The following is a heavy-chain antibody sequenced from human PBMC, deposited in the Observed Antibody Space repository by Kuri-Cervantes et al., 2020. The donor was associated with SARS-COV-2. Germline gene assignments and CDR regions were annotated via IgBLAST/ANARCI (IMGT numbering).Heavy chain of an antibody. J-gene: IGHJ3*02. CDR1: GYTFSSYA. CDR2: INTATGNT. CDR3: AREVGYCDSGRCYGLDAFDI. Sequence: VSVKVSCKASGYTFSSYAIHWVRQAPGQGLEWMGWINTATGNTHYSQKFQGRVTITRDTAASTEYMDLNSLRSEDTAVYYCAREVGYCDSGRCYGLDAFDIWGQGTMVTVSS. D-gene: IGHD2-2*01. V-gene: IGHV1-3*04.